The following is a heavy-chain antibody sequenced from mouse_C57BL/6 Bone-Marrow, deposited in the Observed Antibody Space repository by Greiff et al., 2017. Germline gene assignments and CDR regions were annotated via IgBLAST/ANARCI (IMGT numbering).Heavy chain of an antibody. V-gene: IGHV5-9*01. Sequence: DVKLVESGGGLVKPGGSLKLSCAASGFTFSSYTMSWVRQTPEKRLEWVATISGGGGNTYYTDSVKGRFTISRDNAKNTLYLQMSSLRSEDTALYYCAFKAWFAYWGQGTLVTVSA. CDR3: AFKAWFAY. CDR2: ISGGGGNT. CDR1: GFTFSSYT. J-gene: IGHJ3*01.